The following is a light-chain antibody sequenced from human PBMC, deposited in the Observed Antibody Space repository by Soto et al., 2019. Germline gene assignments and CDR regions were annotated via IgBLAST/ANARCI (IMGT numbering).Light chain of an antibody. CDR3: QQLSTYPST. Sequence: LKQSPSSLSAYVGDRVTITCRASQGIGSYLAWYQQKPGEAPKLLIFAASTLQSGVPSRFSGSGSGTDFTLTISSLQAEDFATYYCQQLSTYPSTFGGGTNVDI. CDR2: AAS. J-gene: IGKJ4*01. CDR1: QGIGSY. V-gene: IGKV1-9*01.